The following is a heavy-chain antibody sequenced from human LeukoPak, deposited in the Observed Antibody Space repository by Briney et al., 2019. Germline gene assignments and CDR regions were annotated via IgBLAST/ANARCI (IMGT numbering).Heavy chain of an antibody. CDR2: ISNDGRSK. Sequence: SGRSLKLSCAASGFNFSSDAMHWVRQAPGKGLEWVAVISNDGRSKYFADSVKGRFTISRDNSKNTLYLQMNSLTAEDTAVYYCAREYPPYDSSGYPFDYWGQGTLVTVSS. J-gene: IGHJ4*02. V-gene: IGHV3-30*03. D-gene: IGHD3-22*01. CDR3: AREYPPYDSSGYPFDY. CDR1: GFNFSSDA.